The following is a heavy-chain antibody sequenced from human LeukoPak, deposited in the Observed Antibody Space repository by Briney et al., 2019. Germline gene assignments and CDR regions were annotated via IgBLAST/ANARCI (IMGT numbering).Heavy chain of an antibody. CDR2: IHTSGSA. V-gene: IGHV4-61*02. J-gene: IGHJ5*02. CDR3: ARGLATRPDWFDP. Sequence: PSQTLSLTCTVSGGSLSSGTFYWSWIRQPAGKGLGWIGRIHTSGSANSNPSLKSRVTISVDTSKNQLSLNLTSVTAADTAVYYCARGLATRPDWFDPWGQGTLVTVSS. D-gene: IGHD6-6*01. CDR1: GGSLSSGTFY.